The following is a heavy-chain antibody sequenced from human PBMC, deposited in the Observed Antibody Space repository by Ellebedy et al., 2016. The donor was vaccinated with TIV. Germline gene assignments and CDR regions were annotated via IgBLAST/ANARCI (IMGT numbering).Heavy chain of an antibody. CDR1: GFTFSSYW. CDR3: AKGCADGGDCYIIDS. CDR2: ISKDGSAP. V-gene: IGHV3-30*18. J-gene: IGHJ4*02. Sequence: GESLKISCAASGFTFSSYWMYWVRQAPGKGLEWVGIISKDGSAPVYADSAKGRFTISRDNSKKTLHLQMNSLRPEDTAVYFCAKGCADGGDCYIIDSWGQGSLVTVSS. D-gene: IGHD2-21*01.